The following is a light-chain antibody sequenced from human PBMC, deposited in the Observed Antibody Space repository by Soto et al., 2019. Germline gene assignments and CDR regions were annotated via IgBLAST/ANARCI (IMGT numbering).Light chain of an antibody. J-gene: IGKJ4*01. CDR3: QQRSNWPLT. V-gene: IGKV3-11*01. CDR1: QSVSSY. Sequence: EIVLTQSPATLSLSPGERATLSCRASQSVSSYLAWYQQKPGQAPRLLIYDASNRATGIPARFSGSGSGTDFTLTISSLEPADFAVYYCQQRSNWPLTFGGGTNVDIK. CDR2: DAS.